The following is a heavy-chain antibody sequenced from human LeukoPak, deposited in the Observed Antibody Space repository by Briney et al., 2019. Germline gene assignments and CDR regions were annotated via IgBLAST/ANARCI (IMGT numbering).Heavy chain of an antibody. CDR1: GASFSDYY. D-gene: IGHD2-2*01. J-gene: IGHJ6*02. CDR2: ISHSGNA. Sequence: SETLSLTCAVYGASFSDYYWWRWIRQPPGKGLEWIGEISHSGNAKYAPSLKSRVTISLDTSKNQFSLKVNSLTAADTAVYYCARVPAVDGNYYYYYGLDVWGQGTTVTVSS. CDR3: ARVPAVDGNYYYYYGLDV. V-gene: IGHV4-34*01.